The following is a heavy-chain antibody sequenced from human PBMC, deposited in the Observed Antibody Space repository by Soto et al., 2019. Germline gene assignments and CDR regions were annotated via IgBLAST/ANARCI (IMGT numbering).Heavy chain of an antibody. J-gene: IGHJ4*02. CDR2: ISYDGSNK. D-gene: IGHD2-15*01. V-gene: IGHV3-30-3*01. Sequence: LRLSCAASGFTFSSYALHWVLQAPGKGLEWVAVISYDGSNKYYADSVKGRFTISRDNSKNTLYLQMNSLRAEDTAVYYCARDLQHCSGGSCYSGESNWGQGTLVTVSS. CDR3: ARDLQHCSGGSCYSGESN. CDR1: GFTFSSYA.